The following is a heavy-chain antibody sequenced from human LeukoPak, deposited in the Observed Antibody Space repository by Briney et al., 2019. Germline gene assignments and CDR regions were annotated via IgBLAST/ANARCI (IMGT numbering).Heavy chain of an antibody. D-gene: IGHD6-19*01. J-gene: IGHJ4*02. V-gene: IGHV4-39*01. CDR1: GGSISGSSYY. Sequence: SETLSLTCTVSGGSISGSSYYWGWIRQPPGKGLEWIGSIYYSGSTYYNPSLKSRVTISVDTSKNQFSLKLNSVTATDTAVYYCARLSSGWYLGRDYWGQGTLVTVSS. CDR2: IYYSGST. CDR3: ARLSSGWYLGRDY.